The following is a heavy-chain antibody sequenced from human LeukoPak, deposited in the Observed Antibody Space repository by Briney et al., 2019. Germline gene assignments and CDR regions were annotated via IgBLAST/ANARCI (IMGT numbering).Heavy chain of an antibody. J-gene: IGHJ4*02. CDR3: ARHPPRDGSAFDY. CDR1: GGSISSGSYY. V-gene: IGHV4-39*01. Sequence: SETLSLTCTVSGGSISSGSYYWGWIRQPPGKGLEWIASMYYSGTTFYSPSLESRVTISVDTSKNQLSLKLGSVTAADTAVYYCARHPPRDGSAFDYWGQGTLVTVSS. CDR2: MYYSGTT.